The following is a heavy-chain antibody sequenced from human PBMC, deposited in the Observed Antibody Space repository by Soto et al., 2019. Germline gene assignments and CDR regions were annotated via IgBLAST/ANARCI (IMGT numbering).Heavy chain of an antibody. Sequence: GESLNISCEGCGYSFTSYWIGWVRQMPGKGLEWMGIIYPGDSDTRYSPSFQGQVTISADKSISTAYLQWSSLKASDTAMYYCARLGEDTAMVPPSVYFDYWGQGTLVTVSS. V-gene: IGHV5-51*01. CDR2: IYPGDSDT. J-gene: IGHJ4*02. CDR1: GYSFTSYW. CDR3: ARLGEDTAMVPPSVYFDY. D-gene: IGHD5-18*01.